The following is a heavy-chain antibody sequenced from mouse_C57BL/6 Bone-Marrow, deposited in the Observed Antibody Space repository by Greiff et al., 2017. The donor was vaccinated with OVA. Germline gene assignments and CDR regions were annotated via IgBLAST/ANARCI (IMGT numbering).Heavy chain of an antibody. CDR3: ARRALRSPWFAY. D-gene: IGHD1-1*01. CDR2: IYPGDGDT. V-gene: IGHV1-82*01. CDR1: GYAFSSSW. J-gene: IGHJ3*01. Sequence: VHLVESGPELVKPGASVKISCKASGYAFSSSWMNWVKQRPGKGLEWIGRIYPGDGDTNYNGKFKGKATLTADKSSSTAYMQLSSLTSEDSAVYFCARRALRSPWFAYWGQGTLVTVSA.